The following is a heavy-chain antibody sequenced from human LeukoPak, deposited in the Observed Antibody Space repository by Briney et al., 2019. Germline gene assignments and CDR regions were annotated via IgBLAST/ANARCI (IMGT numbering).Heavy chain of an antibody. D-gene: IGHD2-21*01. J-gene: IGHJ5*02. CDR1: GXTFTSYV. V-gene: IGHV3-48*02. CDR2: IGTRGTTM. CDR3: ARGRGSS. Sequence: PGGSLRLSCAASGXTFTSYVVNWVRQPPGKGLEWISYIGTRGTTMYYADSVKGRFTISRDNAKNSLHLQMISLRDEDTAIYYCARGRGSSWGQGTLVTVSS.